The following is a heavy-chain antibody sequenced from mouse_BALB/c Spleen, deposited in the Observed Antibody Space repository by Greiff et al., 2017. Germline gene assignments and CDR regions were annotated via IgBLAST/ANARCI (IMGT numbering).Heavy chain of an antibody. D-gene: IGHD1-2*01. V-gene: IGHV5-6-4*01. CDR1: GFTFSSYT. CDR2: ISSGGSYT. CDR3: TREGKTATYFDY. J-gene: IGHJ2*01. Sequence: EVQLVESGGGLVKPGGSLKLSCAASGFTFSSYTMSWVRQTPEKRLEWVATISSGGSYTYYPDSVKGRFTISRDNAKNTLYLQMSSLKSEDTAMYYCTREGKTATYFDYWGQGTTLTVSS.